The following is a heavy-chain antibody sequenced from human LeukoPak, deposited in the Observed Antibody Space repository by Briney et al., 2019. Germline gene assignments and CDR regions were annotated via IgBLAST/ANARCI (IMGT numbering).Heavy chain of an antibody. CDR2: SGNRGGT. D-gene: IGHD3-22*01. CDR1: GFTVSSNS. CDR3: ARGPPQEYYYDSSGYYVYFDY. V-gene: IGHV3-53*01. Sequence: PGGSLRLSCTVSGFTVSSNSMSWVRQAPGKGLEWVSSLSGNRGGTYYADSVKGRFTISRDNAKNTLYLQMNSLRAEDTAVYYCARGPPQEYYYDSSGYYVYFDYWGQGTLVTVSS. J-gene: IGHJ4*02.